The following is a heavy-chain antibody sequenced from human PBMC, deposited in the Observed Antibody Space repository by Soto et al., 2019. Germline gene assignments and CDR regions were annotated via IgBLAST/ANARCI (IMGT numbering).Heavy chain of an antibody. V-gene: IGHV3-74*01. Sequence: PGGSLRLSCAASGFTLSWYWMHWVRQAPGKGLVWVSRIHSDGTTTTYADSVRGRFTISRDNAKNTLYLQMNSLRAEDTAVYYCARVAGVCSGSSSELNGMDVWGQGTTVTVSS. CDR2: IHSDGTTT. CDR3: ARVAGVCSGSSSELNGMDV. J-gene: IGHJ6*02. CDR1: GFTLSWYW. D-gene: IGHD2-8*02.